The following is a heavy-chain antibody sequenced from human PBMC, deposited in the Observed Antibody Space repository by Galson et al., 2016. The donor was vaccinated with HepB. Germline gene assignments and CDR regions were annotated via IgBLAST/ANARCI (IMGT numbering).Heavy chain of an antibody. CDR2: NSNSGVNT. V-gene: IGHV3-11*06. D-gene: IGHD6-13*01. J-gene: IGHJ5*02. Sequence: SLRLSCAASGFTFNTYYMSWVRQAPGRGLEWVAYNSNSGVNTHYAGSVNGRFTISRDNAKNSLFLQMNSLRAEDTAVYYCARDRTARAALDLWGQGTLVTVSS. CDR3: ARDRTARAALDL. CDR1: GFTFNTYY.